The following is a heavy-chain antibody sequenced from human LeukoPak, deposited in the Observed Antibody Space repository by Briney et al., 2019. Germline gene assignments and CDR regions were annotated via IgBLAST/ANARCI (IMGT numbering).Heavy chain of an antibody. V-gene: IGHV4-39*01. CDR2: IYYSGST. CDR3: ARRGLFPNWFDP. Sequence: SETLSLTCTVSGGSISSSSYYWGWIRQPPGKGLEWIGSIYYSGSTYYNPSLKSRVTISVDTSKNQFSLKLSSVTAADTAVYYCARRGLFPNWFDPWGQGTLVTVSS. J-gene: IGHJ5*02. D-gene: IGHD2-21*01. CDR1: GGSISSSSYY.